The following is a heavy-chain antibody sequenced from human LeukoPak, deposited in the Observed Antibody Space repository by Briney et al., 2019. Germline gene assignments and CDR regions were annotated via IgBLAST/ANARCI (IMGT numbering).Heavy chain of an antibody. V-gene: IGHV3-23*01. D-gene: IGHD3-22*01. Sequence: GGSLRLSCAASGFTFSSYGMSWVRQAPGKGLEWVSAISGSGGSTYYADSVKGRFTISRDNAKNSLYLQMNSLRAEDTAVYYCARDIYYYDSSGYYFPGGSDYWGQGTLVTVSS. J-gene: IGHJ4*02. CDR2: ISGSGGST. CDR3: ARDIYYYDSSGYYFPGGSDY. CDR1: GFTFSSYG.